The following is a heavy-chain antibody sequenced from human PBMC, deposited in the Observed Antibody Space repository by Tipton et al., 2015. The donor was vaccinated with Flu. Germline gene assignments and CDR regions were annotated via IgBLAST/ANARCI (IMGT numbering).Heavy chain of an antibody. Sequence: TLSLTCTVSGGSISSYYWTWIRQSPGKGLEWIGEINHSGSTHYNSSLKSRVTISVDSSKNQFSLKLSSVTAADTAVYYCARVSPRRVTAIVVVMLPEGYFDYWGQGTLVTVSS. V-gene: IGHV4-34*01. CDR3: ARVSPRRVTAIVVVMLPEGYFDY. CDR1: GGSISSYY. J-gene: IGHJ4*02. CDR2: INHSGST. D-gene: IGHD3-22*01.